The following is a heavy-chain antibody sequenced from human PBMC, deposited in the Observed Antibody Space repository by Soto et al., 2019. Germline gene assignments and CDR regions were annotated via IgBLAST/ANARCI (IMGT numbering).Heavy chain of an antibody. CDR3: ARVPNYGDYVYYYYYMDV. D-gene: IGHD4-17*01. V-gene: IGHV4-59*01. Sequence: PSETLSLTCTVSGGSISSYYWSWIRQPPGKGLEWIGYIYYSGSTNYNPSLKSRVTISVDTSKNQFSLKLSSVTAADTAVYYCARVPNYGDYVYYYYYMDVWGKGTTVTVSS. CDR2: IYYSGST. J-gene: IGHJ6*03. CDR1: GGSISSYY.